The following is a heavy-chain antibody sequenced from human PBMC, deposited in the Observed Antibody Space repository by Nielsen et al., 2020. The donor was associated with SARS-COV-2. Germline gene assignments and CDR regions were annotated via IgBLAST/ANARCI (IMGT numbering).Heavy chain of an antibody. D-gene: IGHD2-15*01. Sequence: GESLKISCAASGFTFSSYGMHWVRQAPGKGLEWVAVISYDGSNKYYADSVKGRFTISRDNSKNTLYLQMNSLRAEDTAVYYCAKEAQYIVTAFDIWGQGTMVTVSS. CDR3: AKEAQYIVTAFDI. CDR2: ISYDGSNK. V-gene: IGHV3-30*18. J-gene: IGHJ3*02. CDR1: GFTFSSYG.